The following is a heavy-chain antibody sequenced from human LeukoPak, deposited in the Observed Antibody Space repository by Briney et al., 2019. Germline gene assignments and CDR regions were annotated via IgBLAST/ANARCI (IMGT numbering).Heavy chain of an antibody. V-gene: IGHV3-48*04. CDR2: ISSSGSTM. J-gene: IGHJ4*02. CDR1: GFTFSSYW. CDR3: ARDPGSGYEEHFDY. D-gene: IGHD5-12*01. Sequence: GGSLRLSCAASGFTFSSYWMSWVRQAPGKGLEWVSYISSSGSTMYYTDSVKGRFTISRDNAKDSLYLQMNSLRAEDTAVYHCARDPGSGYEEHFDYWGQGTLVTVSS.